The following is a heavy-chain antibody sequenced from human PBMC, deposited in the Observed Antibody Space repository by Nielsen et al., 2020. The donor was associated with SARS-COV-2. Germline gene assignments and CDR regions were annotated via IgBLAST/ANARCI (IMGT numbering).Heavy chain of an antibody. CDR2: IYHSETT. Sequence: SETLSLTCAVSGGSISSGGYSWSLIRQPPGKGLEWIGYIYHSETTYYNPSLKSRVTISVDRSKNQFSLKLSSVTAADTAVYYCATSMTTMTKFDYWGQGTLVTVSS. V-gene: IGHV4-30-2*01. J-gene: IGHJ4*02. CDR3: ATSMTTMTKFDY. D-gene: IGHD4-17*01. CDR1: GGSISSGGYS.